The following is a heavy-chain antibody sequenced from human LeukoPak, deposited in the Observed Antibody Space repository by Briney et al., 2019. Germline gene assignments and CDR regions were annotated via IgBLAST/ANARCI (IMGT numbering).Heavy chain of an antibody. J-gene: IGHJ5*02. Sequence: GGSLRLSCAASGFTFSDYYMSWIRQAPGKGLEWVSYISSSGSTIYYADSVKGRFTISRDNVKNSLYLQMNSLRAEDTAVYYCARVGTVTTRLLGFDPWGQGTLVTVSS. CDR2: ISSSGSTI. V-gene: IGHV3-11*01. D-gene: IGHD4-17*01. CDR1: GFTFSDYY. CDR3: ARVGTVTTRLLGFDP.